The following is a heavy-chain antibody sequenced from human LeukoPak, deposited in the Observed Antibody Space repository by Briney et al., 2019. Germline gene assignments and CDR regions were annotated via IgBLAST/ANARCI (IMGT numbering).Heavy chain of an antibody. CDR2: IYDSGST. D-gene: IGHD2-15*01. V-gene: IGHV4-30-4*01. CDR1: GASIRSGDYY. CDR3: ARDCSGGSCYGAFDI. Sequence: NPSQTLSLTCTVSGASIRSGDYYWSWIRQPPGKGLEWIGYIYDSGSTYYNPSLKSRITMSVDTSENRFSLKLSSVTATDTAVYYCARDCSGGSCYGAFDIWGQGTMVTVSS. J-gene: IGHJ3*02.